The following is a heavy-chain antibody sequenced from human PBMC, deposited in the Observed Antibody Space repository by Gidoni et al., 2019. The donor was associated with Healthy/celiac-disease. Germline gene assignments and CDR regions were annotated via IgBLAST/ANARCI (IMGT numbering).Heavy chain of an antibody. V-gene: IGHV1-69*12. J-gene: IGHJ4*02. CDR2: ISPIFGTA. D-gene: IGHD4-17*01. CDR1: GGTFSSYA. CDR3: ARHRYGGGGRLGVFDY. Sequence: QVQLVQSGAEVKKPGSSVKVSCKASGGTFSSYAISWVRQAPGQGLEWMGGISPIFGTANYAQKFQGRVTITADESTSTAYMELSSLRSEDTAVYYCARHRYGGGGRLGVFDYWGQGTLVTVSS.